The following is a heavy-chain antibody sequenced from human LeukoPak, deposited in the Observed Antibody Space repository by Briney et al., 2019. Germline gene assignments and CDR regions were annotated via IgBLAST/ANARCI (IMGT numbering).Heavy chain of an antibody. V-gene: IGHV4-34*01. J-gene: IGHJ6*02. D-gene: IGHD4-17*01. CDR1: GGSFSGYY. CDR3: ARGYGAHSMDV. Sequence: SETLSLTCAVYGGSFSGYYWSCIRQPPGKGLEWIGEINHSGSTNYNPSLKSRVTISVDTSKNQFSLKLSSVTAADTAVYYCARGYGAHSMDVWGQGTTVTVSS. CDR2: INHSGST.